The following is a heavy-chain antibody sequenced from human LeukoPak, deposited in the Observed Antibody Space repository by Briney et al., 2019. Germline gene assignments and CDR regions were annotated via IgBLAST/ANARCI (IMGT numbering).Heavy chain of an antibody. D-gene: IGHD2-21*01. CDR2: IIPFLGIT. CDR3: TIIPNVILFTHYFEY. CDR1: GGVFTTYA. V-gene: IGHV1-69*04. J-gene: IGHJ4*02. Sequence: SVKVSCKASGGVFTTYAVSWVRQAPGQGLEWMGSIIPFLGITNYAQKFQGGVTITADEPTRTAYMELTYVRSDDTAVYYCTIIPNVILFTHYFEYWGQGTLVTVSS.